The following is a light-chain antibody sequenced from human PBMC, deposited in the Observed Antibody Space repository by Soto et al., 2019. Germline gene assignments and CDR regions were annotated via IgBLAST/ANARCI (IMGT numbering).Light chain of an antibody. J-gene: IGLJ1*01. Sequence: QSALTQPPSASVTPGQWVTISCSGSSSNIGNNYVFWYQQFPGMAPKLLIYRNNQRPSGVPDRFSGSKSGTSASLAIAGLRSEDEADYYCASWDDSLNGPVFGTGTKVTVL. CDR2: RNN. CDR1: SSNIGNNY. CDR3: ASWDDSLNGPV. V-gene: IGLV1-47*01.